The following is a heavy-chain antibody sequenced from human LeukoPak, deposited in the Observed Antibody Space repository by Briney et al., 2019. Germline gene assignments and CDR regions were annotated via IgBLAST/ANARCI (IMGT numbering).Heavy chain of an antibody. CDR2: IKKDGSEM. CDR3: ARQETSSYNGAFDI. Sequence: RTGGSLRLSCAASGLIFSSYWMSWVRQAPRKGLEWVANIKKDGSEMYYVDSVKGRFTISRDNAKNSLYLQMNSLRADDTAVYHCARQETSSYNGAFDIWGQGTMVTVSS. D-gene: IGHD1-26*01. CDR1: GLIFSSYW. J-gene: IGHJ3*02. V-gene: IGHV3-7*01.